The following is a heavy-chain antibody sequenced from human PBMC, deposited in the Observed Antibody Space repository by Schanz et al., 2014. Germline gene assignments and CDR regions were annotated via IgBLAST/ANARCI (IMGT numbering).Heavy chain of an antibody. V-gene: IGHV3-64*04. D-gene: IGHD2-2*01. CDR2: ISSKGDMT. Sequence: QVQLVDSGGGLVKPGGSLRLSCTASGFTFSTSTMHWVRQAPGKGLEYVSSISSKGDMTFYGNSVKGRFTISRDNSKNTLYLQMNSLRAEDTAVYYCARAGYDADNWFDPWGQGTLVTVSS. CDR3: ARAGYDADNWFDP. CDR1: GFTFSTST. J-gene: IGHJ5*02.